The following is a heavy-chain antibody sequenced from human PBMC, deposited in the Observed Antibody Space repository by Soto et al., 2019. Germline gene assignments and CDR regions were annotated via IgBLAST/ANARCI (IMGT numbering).Heavy chain of an antibody. Sequence: PGGSLRLSCGASGFTFSSYEMNWVRQAPGKGLGWVSYSSSSGSNIYYADSVKGRFTISRDNAKNSLYLQMNSLRAEDTAVYYCARVGYYDFWSDTRPWFDPWGQGTLVTVSS. J-gene: IGHJ5*02. CDR3: ARVGYYDFWSDTRPWFDP. CDR1: GFTFSSYE. D-gene: IGHD3-3*01. CDR2: SSSSGSNI. V-gene: IGHV3-48*03.